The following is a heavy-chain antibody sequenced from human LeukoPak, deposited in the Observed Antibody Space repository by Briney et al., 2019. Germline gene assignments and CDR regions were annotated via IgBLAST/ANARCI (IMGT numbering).Heavy chain of an antibody. J-gene: IGHJ4*02. V-gene: IGHV3-74*01. CDR1: GFTFSSYG. Sequence: GGSLRLSCAASGFTFSSYGMHWVRQVPGKGLVWVSRIDNYGSRTNYADSVKGRFTISRDNAKNTLYLQMNSLRAEDTAVYYCARDLVVATGPDYWGQGTLVTVS. CDR3: ARDLVVATGPDY. D-gene: IGHD5-12*01. CDR2: IDNYGSRT.